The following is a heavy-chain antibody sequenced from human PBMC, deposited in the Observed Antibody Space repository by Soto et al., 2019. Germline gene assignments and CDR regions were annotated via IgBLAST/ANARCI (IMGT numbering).Heavy chain of an antibody. CDR2: ISSSSTI. Sequence: EVQLVESGGGLVQPGGSLRLSCAASGFTFSSYSMNWVRQAPGKGLEWVSYISSSSTIYYADSVKGRFTISRDNAKNSLYLQMNSLRDEDTAGYYCARYSGYVEWGQGTLVTVSS. CDR1: GFTFSSYS. D-gene: IGHD5-12*01. CDR3: ARYSGYVE. J-gene: IGHJ4*02. V-gene: IGHV3-48*02.